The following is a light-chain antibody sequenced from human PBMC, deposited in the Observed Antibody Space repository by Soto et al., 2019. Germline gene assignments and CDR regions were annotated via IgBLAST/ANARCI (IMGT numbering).Light chain of an antibody. CDR1: SSDVGSFYL. CDR2: EDT. J-gene: IGLJ1*01. Sequence: QSALTQPASVSGSPGQSITISCTGSSSDVGSFYLVSWYQQHPGKVPKLIIYEDTKRPSGVSSRFSGSKSGNTASLTISGLQADDEADYYCCPYTHTSAYVFGSGTKLTVL. V-gene: IGLV2-23*01. CDR3: CPYTHTSAYV.